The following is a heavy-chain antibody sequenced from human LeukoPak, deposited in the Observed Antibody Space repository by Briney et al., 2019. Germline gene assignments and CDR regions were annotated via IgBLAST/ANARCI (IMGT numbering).Heavy chain of an antibody. D-gene: IGHD2-2*01. V-gene: IGHV3-48*03. Sequence: GGSLRLSCAASGFTFSTYEMNWVRQAPGKGLEWVSYIVGSGATMSYADSVKGRFTTSRDNAKNSLYLQMSSLRAEDTALYYCARFSSTWYSSFDLWGQGTMVTVSS. CDR3: ARFSSTWYSSFDL. CDR2: IVGSGATM. J-gene: IGHJ3*01. CDR1: GFTFSTYE.